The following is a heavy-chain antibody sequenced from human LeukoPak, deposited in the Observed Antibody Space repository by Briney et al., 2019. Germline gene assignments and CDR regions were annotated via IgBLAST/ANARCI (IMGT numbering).Heavy chain of an antibody. J-gene: IGHJ5*02. V-gene: IGHV3-30*18. CDR1: GFTFSSYG. CDR2: ISYGGSNK. Sequence: PGGSLRLSCAASGFTFSSYGMHWVRQAPGKGLEWVAVISYGGSNKYYADSVKGRFTISRDNSKNTLYLQMNSLRAEDTAVYYCAKDLGAINWFDPWGQGTLVTVSS. D-gene: IGHD1-26*01. CDR3: AKDLGAINWFDP.